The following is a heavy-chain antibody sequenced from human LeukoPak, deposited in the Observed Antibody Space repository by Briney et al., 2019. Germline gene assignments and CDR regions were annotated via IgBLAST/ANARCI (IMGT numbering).Heavy chain of an antibody. Sequence: SVKVSCKASGGTFSSYAISWVRQAPGQGLEWMGGIIPIFGTANYTQKFQGRVTITADESTSTAYMELSSLRSEDAAVYYCARMVDYGENFDYWGQGTLVTVSS. V-gene: IGHV1-69*01. CDR3: ARMVDYGENFDY. CDR2: IIPIFGTA. CDR1: GGTFSSYA. D-gene: IGHD4-17*01. J-gene: IGHJ4*02.